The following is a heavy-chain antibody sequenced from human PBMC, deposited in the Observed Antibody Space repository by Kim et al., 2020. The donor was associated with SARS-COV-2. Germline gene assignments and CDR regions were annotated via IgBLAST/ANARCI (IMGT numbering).Heavy chain of an antibody. D-gene: IGHD2-15*01. J-gene: IGHJ6*04. V-gene: IGHV1-58*02. CDR2: IVVGSGNT. Sequence: ASVKVSCKASGFTFTSSAMQWVRQARGQRLEWIGWIVVGSGNTNYAQKFQERVTITRDMSTSTAYMELSSLRSEDTAVYYCAADFTDCSGGSCYRRDVWGKGTTVTVSS. CDR1: GFTFTSSA. CDR3: AADFTDCSGGSCYRRDV.